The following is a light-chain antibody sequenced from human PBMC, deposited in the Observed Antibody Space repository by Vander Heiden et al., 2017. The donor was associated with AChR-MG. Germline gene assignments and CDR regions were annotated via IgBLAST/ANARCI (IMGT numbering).Light chain of an antibody. Sequence: EAVLTQSPATLSLFPGERATLSCRASQTVSINLAWFQQRPGQPPRLLIYDTSNRASGIPPRFSGSGSGTDFTLTISSLEPEDFGVYYCQQRKSWPLTFGGGTKVEIK. CDR1: QTVSIN. J-gene: IGKJ4*01. CDR2: DTS. CDR3: QQRKSWPLT. V-gene: IGKV3-11*01.